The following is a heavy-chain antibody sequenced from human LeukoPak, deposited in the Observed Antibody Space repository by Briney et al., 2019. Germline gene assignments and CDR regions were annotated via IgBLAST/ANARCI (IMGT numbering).Heavy chain of an antibody. J-gene: IGHJ4*02. V-gene: IGHV5-51*01. CDR2: IYPGDSDT. CDR3: ARGRDGYSFGFDY. CDR1: GYSFTSYW. Sequence: ESLKISCKGSGYSFTSYWIGWVRQMPGKGLEWMGIIYPGDSDTRYSPSFQGQVTISADKSINTAYLQWSSLRASDTAMYYCARGRDGYSFGFDYWGQGTLVTVSS. D-gene: IGHD5-24*01.